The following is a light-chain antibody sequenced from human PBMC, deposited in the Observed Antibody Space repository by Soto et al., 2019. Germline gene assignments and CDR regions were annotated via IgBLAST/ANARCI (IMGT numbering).Light chain of an antibody. V-gene: IGLV2-14*01. J-gene: IGLJ1*01. CDR3: SSYTSSSTYV. CDR2: DVS. Sequence: QSALTQPASVSGSPGQSITISCTGTSSDFGDYNDVSWYQQHPGKAPKLMIFDVSNRPSGVSNRFSGSKSGNTASLTISGLQAEDEAEYYCSSYTSSSTYVFGTGTKLTVL. CDR1: SSDFGDYND.